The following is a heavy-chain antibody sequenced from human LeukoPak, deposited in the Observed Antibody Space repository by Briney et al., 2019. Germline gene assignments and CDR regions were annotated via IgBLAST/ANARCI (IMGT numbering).Heavy chain of an antibody. V-gene: IGHV4-59*01. CDR1: GGSISSYY. CDR3: ARGESWFGELDAYYYYMDV. CDR2: IYYSGST. D-gene: IGHD3-10*01. J-gene: IGHJ6*03. Sequence: SETLSLTCTVSGGSISSYYWSWIRQPPGKGLEWIGYIYYSGSTNYNPSLKSRVTISVDTSKNQFSLKLSSVTAADTAVYYCARGESWFGELDAYYYYMDVWGKGTTVTVSS.